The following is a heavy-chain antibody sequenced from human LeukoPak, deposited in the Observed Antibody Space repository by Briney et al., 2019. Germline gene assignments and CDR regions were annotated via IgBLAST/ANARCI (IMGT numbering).Heavy chain of an antibody. CDR2: ISSSSSYI. CDR1: GFTFSSYS. V-gene: IGHV3-21*01. CDR3: ARGRSVVPAVPGGYYYMDV. Sequence: PGGSLRLSCAASGFTFSSYSMNWVRQAPGKGLEWVSSISSSSSYIYYADSVKGRFTISRDNAKNSLYLQMNGLRAEDTAVYYCARGRSVVPAVPGGYYYMDVWGKGTTVTVSS. D-gene: IGHD2-2*01. J-gene: IGHJ6*03.